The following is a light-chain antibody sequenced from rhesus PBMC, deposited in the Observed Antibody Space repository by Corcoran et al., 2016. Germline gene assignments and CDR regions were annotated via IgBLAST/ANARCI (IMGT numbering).Light chain of an antibody. J-gene: IGKJ2*01. Sequence: DIQMTQSPSSLSASVVDTVTITCWASQGIISYLNWFHLKPGQAPKLLIYAATTFQSGGPSRSSGSGSGSDFTLPNISLQPEEFATYYCQQYKSYTDSFGQGTKVEIK. V-gene: IGKV1-28*02. CDR3: QQYKSYTDS. CDR1: QGIISY. CDR2: AAT.